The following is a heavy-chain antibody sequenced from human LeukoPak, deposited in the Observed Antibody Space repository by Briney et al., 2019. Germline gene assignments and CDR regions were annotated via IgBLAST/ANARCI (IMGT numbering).Heavy chain of an antibody. J-gene: IGHJ4*02. Sequence: GGSLRLSCAASGFTFSSYGMHWVRQAPGKGLEWVAVIWYDGSNKYYADSVKGRFTISRDNSKNTLYLQMNSLRAEDTAVYYCAKDRNWYSSGWYYFDYWGQGTLVTVSS. CDR2: IWYDGSNK. D-gene: IGHD6-19*01. CDR3: AKDRNWYSSGWYYFDY. V-gene: IGHV3-33*06. CDR1: GFTFSSYG.